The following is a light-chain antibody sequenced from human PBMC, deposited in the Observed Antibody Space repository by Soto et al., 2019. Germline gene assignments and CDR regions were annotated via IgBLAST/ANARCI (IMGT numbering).Light chain of an antibody. CDR3: LQHNSYLPLT. V-gene: IGKV1-17*01. CDR2: GAS. Sequence: IQMTQSPSSLSASVADRVTITCRASQGIRDDLGCYQQKPGKAPKRLIYGASNVQTGVPSRFSGSGSGTEFTLTIISLQPEEFATYFCLQHNSYLPLTFGQGTRLESK. J-gene: IGKJ5*01. CDR1: QGIRDD.